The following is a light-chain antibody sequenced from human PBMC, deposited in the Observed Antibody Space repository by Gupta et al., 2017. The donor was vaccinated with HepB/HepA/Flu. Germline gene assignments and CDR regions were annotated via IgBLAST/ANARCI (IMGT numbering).Light chain of an antibody. V-gene: IGLV2-14*03. Sequence: QSALTQPASVSGSPGQAITISCTGTRSDFGGYNYVSWYQQHPGKAPKLLIYDVSNRPSGVSNRFSGSKSGNTASLTIAGLQAEDEADYYCSSFTFTTTLVIFGGGTKLTVL. CDR2: DVS. J-gene: IGLJ2*01. CDR3: SSFTFTTTLVI. CDR1: RSDFGGYNY.